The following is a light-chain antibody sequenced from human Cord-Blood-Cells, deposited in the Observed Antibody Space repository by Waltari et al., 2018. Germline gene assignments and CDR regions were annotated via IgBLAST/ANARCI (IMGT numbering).Light chain of an antibody. CDR2: AAS. V-gene: IGKV1-39*01. Sequence: DIQMTQSPSSLSASVCDRVTITRRASQSISSYLNLYQQKPGKAPKLLIYAASSLQSGVPSRFSGSGSGTDFTLTISSLQPEDFATYYCQQSYSTLTFGPGTKVDIK. J-gene: IGKJ3*01. CDR1: QSISSY. CDR3: QQSYSTLT.